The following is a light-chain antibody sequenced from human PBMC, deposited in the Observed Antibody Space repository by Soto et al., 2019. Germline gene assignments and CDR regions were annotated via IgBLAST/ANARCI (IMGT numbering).Light chain of an antibody. CDR3: QQYGSSPRT. CDR2: GAF. J-gene: IGKJ1*01. CDR1: QSVSTNY. Sequence: EIVLTQSPGTLSLYQGERATLSCRASQSVSTNYLAWYQQKPGQAPWLLIYGAFNRAGGVPDRFSGSVSGTDFTLTISRLEPEDFAVYYCQQYGSSPRTFGQVTKV. V-gene: IGKV3-20*01.